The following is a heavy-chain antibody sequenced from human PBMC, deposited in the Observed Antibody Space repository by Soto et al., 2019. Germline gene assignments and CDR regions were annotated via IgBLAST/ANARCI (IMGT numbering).Heavy chain of an antibody. CDR3: ARDLRRNIVPYYYYGMDV. Sequence: KVSCKASGYTFTGYYMHWVRQAPGQGLEWMGWINPNSGGTNYAQKFQGRVTMTRDTSISTAYMELSRLRSDDTAVYYCARDLRRNIVPYYYYGMDVWGQGTTVTVSS. CDR1: GYTFTGYY. J-gene: IGHJ6*02. V-gene: IGHV1-2*02. CDR2: INPNSGGT. D-gene: IGHD2-21*01.